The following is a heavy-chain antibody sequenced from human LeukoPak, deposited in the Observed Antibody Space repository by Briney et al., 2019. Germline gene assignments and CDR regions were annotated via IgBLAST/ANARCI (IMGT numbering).Heavy chain of an antibody. Sequence: GGSLRLSCAASGFTFSSYWMTWVRQAPGKGLECAAKIKEDGSEEYYVDSVKGRFSISRDNAKNSLHLQMNSLRAEDTAVYYCARGWLAGNPYHAFDLWGKGTMVTVSS. CDR3: ARGWLAGNPYHAFDL. J-gene: IGHJ3*01. CDR1: GFTFSSYW. D-gene: IGHD3-22*01. CDR2: IKEDGSEE. V-gene: IGHV3-7*01.